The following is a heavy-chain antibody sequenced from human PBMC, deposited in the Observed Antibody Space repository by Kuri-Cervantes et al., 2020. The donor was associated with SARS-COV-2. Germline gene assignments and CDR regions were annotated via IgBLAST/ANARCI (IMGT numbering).Heavy chain of an antibody. CDR3: AREASSGWYGLSQYYFDY. Sequence: GGSLRLSCAASGFTFSSYAMHWVRQAPGKGLEWVVVISYDGSNKYYADSVKGRFTISRDNSKNTLYLQMNSLRAEDTAVYYCAREASSGWYGLSQYYFDYWGQGTLVTVSS. V-gene: IGHV3-30-3*01. D-gene: IGHD6-19*01. J-gene: IGHJ4*02. CDR2: ISYDGSNK. CDR1: GFTFSSYA.